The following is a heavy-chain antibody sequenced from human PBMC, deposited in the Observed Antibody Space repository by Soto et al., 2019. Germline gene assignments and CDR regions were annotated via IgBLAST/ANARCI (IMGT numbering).Heavy chain of an antibody. Sequence: LRLSCSASGLTFSSYEMNWVRQAPGKGLEWVSYISRSGSTIYYADSVKGRVTISRDNAKNSLYLQMNSLRAEDTAVYYCARDGRIRRPDWYFDLWGRGTLVTVSS. V-gene: IGHV3-48*03. J-gene: IGHJ2*01. CDR3: ARDGRIRRPDWYFDL. D-gene: IGHD2-15*01. CDR2: ISRSGSTI. CDR1: GLTFSSYE.